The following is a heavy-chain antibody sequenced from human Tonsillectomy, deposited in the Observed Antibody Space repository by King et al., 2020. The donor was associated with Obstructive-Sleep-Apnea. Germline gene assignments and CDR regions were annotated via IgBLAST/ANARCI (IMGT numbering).Heavy chain of an antibody. CDR2: IYYSGST. D-gene: IGHD5-18*01. CDR1: GGSISSYY. V-gene: IGHV4-59*01. CDR3: ARDKLWQRGFYYYYYGMDV. Sequence: VQLQESGPGLVKPSETLSLTCTVSGGSISSYYWSWIRQPPGKGLEWIGYIYYSGSTNYNPSLKSRVTISVDTSKNQFSLKLSSVTAADTAVYYCARDKLWQRGFYYYYYGMDVWGQGTTVTVSS. J-gene: IGHJ6*02.